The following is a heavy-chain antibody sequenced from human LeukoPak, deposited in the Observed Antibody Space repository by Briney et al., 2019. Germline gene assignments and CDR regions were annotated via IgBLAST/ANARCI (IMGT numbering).Heavy chain of an antibody. D-gene: IGHD2-21*01. CDR3: AKVYLKRIARDGAFDY. Sequence: PGGSLRLSCAASGFTFSSYGMHWVRQAPGKGLEWVAFIRYDGSNKYYADSVKGRFTISRDNSKNTLYLQMNSLRAEDTAVYYCAKVYLKRIARDGAFDYWGQGTLVTVSS. J-gene: IGHJ4*02. V-gene: IGHV3-30*02. CDR2: IRYDGSNK. CDR1: GFTFSSYG.